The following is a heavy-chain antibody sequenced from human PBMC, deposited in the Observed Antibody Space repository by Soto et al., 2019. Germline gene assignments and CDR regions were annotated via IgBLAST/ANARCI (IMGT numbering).Heavy chain of an antibody. CDR1: GYTFTSYA. D-gene: IGHD3-22*01. CDR2: INAGNGNT. CDR3: ARDRYDSSDYNSYHYYGMDV. V-gene: IGHV1-3*01. J-gene: IGHJ6*02. Sequence: ASVKVSCKASGYTFTSYAMHWVRQAPGQRREWMGWINAGNGNTKYSQKFQGRVTITRDTSASTAYMELSSLRSEDTAVYYCARDRYDSSDYNSYHYYGMDVWGQGTTVTVSS.